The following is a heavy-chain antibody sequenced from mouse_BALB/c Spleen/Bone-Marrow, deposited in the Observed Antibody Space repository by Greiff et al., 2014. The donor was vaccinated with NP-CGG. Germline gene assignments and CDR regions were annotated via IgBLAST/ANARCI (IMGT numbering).Heavy chain of an antibody. V-gene: IGHV1-25*01. CDR2: INPYNGGT. CDR1: GYSFTGYT. Sequence: EVKLEESGPELVKPGASMKISCKASGYSFTGYTMNWVKQSHGKNLEWIGLINPYNGGTNYNQKFKGKATLTVDRSSSTAYMELLSLTSEDSAVYYCARLLLYYYAMDYWGQGTSVTVSS. D-gene: IGHD1-1*01. CDR3: ARLLLYYYAMDY. J-gene: IGHJ4*01.